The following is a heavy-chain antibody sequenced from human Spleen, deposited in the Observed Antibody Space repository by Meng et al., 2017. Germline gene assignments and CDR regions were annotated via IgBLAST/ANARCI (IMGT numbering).Heavy chain of an antibody. D-gene: IGHD3-3*01. Sequence: GESLKISCGASGFNFGDYQMHWVRQSPGKGLEWISRIVSDGGITNYADSVKGRFTISRDNAKNTLYLQMNSLGADDTAVYYCARDLGWVLFDYWGQGGLVTVSS. V-gene: IGHV3-74*01. CDR2: IVSDGGIT. CDR3: ARDLGWVLFDY. CDR1: GFNFGDYQ. J-gene: IGHJ4*02.